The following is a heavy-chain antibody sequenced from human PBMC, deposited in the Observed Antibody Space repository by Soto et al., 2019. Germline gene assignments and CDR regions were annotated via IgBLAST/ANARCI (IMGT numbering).Heavy chain of an antibody. CDR3: TRDASRDSSARGWFDP. D-gene: IGHD6-13*01. Sequence: PXGSLRLSCSASGFTFRSFIVNWVSQAPGKGLEWVSTISSNSAYIYYTDALRGRFTISRDNAKNSLHLQMNSLRAEDTAVYYCTRDASRDSSARGWFDPWGPGTLVTVSS. V-gene: IGHV3-21*01. CDR1: GFTFRSFI. J-gene: IGHJ5*02. CDR2: ISSNSAYI.